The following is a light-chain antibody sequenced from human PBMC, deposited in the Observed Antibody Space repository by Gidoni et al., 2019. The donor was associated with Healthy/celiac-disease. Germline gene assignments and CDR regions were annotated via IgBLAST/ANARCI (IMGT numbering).Light chain of an antibody. V-gene: IGKV3-20*01. Sequence: EIVLTQSPGTLSLSPVERATLSCRASQSVSSSYLAWYQQKPGQAPRLLIYGASSSATGIPDRFSGSVSGTDFTLTISRLEPEAFAVYYCQQYGSSPLTFGGWTKVEIK. CDR1: QSVSSSY. CDR2: GAS. CDR3: QQYGSSPLT. J-gene: IGKJ4*01.